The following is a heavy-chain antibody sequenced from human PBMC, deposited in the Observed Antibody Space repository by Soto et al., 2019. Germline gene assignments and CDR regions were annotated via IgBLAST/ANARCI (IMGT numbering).Heavy chain of an antibody. D-gene: IGHD1-1*01. V-gene: IGHV1-69*02. CDR2: IIPILGIA. Sequence: QVQLVQSGAEVKKPGSSVKVSCKASGGTFSSYTISWVRQAPGQGLEWMGRIIPILGIANYAQKFQGRVTRPADKSTRTAYLELSSLRSEDTAVYYCASWDLDRRVVDYWGQGTLVTVSS. CDR3: ASWDLDRRVVDY. CDR1: GGTFSSYT. J-gene: IGHJ4*02.